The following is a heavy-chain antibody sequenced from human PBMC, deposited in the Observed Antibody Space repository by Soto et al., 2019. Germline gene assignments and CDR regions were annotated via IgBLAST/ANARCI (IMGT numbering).Heavy chain of an antibody. D-gene: IGHD3-22*01. V-gene: IGHV3-11*01. Sequence: PGGSLRLSCAASGFTFSDYSMNWVRQAPGKGLEWVSYISRSGSDIYYADSVKGRFTISRDNAKNSLFLQMNSLRAEDTAVYYCAKDLDPNYYDSSGTFDYWGQGTLVTVSS. CDR1: GFTFSDYS. CDR3: AKDLDPNYYDSSGTFDY. CDR2: ISRSGSDI. J-gene: IGHJ4*02.